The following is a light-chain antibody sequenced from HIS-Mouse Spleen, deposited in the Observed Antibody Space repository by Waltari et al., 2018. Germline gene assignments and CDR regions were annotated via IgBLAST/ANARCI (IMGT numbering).Light chain of an antibody. Sequence: SSELTQDPAVSVALGQTVRITCQGDSLRSYYASWNQQKPGQAPVLFIYGKNNRPSGIPDRFSGSRSGNTASLTITGAQAEDEADYYCNSRDSSGNHVVFGGGTKLTVL. CDR3: NSRDSSGNHVV. CDR2: GKN. J-gene: IGLJ2*01. V-gene: IGLV3-19*01. CDR1: SLRSYY.